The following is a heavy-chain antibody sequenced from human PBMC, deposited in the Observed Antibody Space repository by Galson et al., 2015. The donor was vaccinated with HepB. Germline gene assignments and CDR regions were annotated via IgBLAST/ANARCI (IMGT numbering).Heavy chain of an antibody. Sequence: SLRLSCAASGFTFSTYGIHWVRQAPGKGLEWVAFIRLAGTYKYYADSVKGRFTISRDNSKNTLYLQMNSLRAEDTAVYYCAKDHGGDYPVYFDYWGQGTLVTVSS. CDR3: AKDHGGDYPVYFDY. J-gene: IGHJ4*02. CDR2: IRLAGTYK. D-gene: IGHD2-21*02. CDR1: GFTFSTYG. V-gene: IGHV3-30*02.